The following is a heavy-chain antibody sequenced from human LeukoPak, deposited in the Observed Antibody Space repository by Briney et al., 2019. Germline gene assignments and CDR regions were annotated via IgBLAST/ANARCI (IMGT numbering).Heavy chain of an antibody. Sequence: ASVKVSCKASGYTFTSYDINWVRQATGQGLEWMGWMNPNSGNTGYAQKFQGRVTMTRNTSISTAYMELSSLRSEDTAVYYCARHKLDGDSRYYYYYGMDVWGQGTTVTVFS. V-gene: IGHV1-8*01. CDR3: ARHKLDGDSRYYYYYGMDV. J-gene: IGHJ6*02. CDR2: MNPNSGNT. D-gene: IGHD2-21*01. CDR1: GYTFTSYD.